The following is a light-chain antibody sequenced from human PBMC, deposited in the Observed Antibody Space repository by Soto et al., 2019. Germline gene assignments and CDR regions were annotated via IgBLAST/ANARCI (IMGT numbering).Light chain of an antibody. Sequence: ESVLTQSPGTLSLSPGERATLSCRASQSVSSSYLAWYQQKPGQAPRLLIYGASSRATGIPDRFSGSGSGKDFTITISILAPEDFDVYYCQKYSNSPITFGQGTRLEIK. J-gene: IGKJ5*01. V-gene: IGKV3-20*01. CDR3: QKYSNSPIT. CDR1: QSVSSSY. CDR2: GAS.